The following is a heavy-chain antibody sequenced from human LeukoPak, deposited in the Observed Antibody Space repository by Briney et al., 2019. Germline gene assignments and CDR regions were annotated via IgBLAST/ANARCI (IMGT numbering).Heavy chain of an antibody. CDR2: IYHGGST. V-gene: IGHV4-4*02. J-gene: IGHJ3*02. CDR1: GGSISSSNW. D-gene: IGHD4-17*01. Sequence: SGTLSLTCAVSGGSISSSNWWSWVRQPPGKGLEWIGEIYHGGSTNYNPSLKSRVTISVDKSKNHFSLKLSSVTAADTAVYYCARKMTTVTGWAFDIWGQGTMVTVSS. CDR3: ARKMTTVTGWAFDI.